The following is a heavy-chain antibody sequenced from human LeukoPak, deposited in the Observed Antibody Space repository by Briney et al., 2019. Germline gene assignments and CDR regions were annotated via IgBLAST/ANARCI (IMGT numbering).Heavy chain of an antibody. J-gene: IGHJ4*02. CDR2: ISDVGSHT. V-gene: IGHV3-74*01. D-gene: IGHD5-24*01. CDR1: GFTFSSYW. CDR3: ARVTGGYNLVDY. Sequence: GGSLRLSCAASGFTFSSYWMHWVRQAPGKGLVWVSRISDVGSHTFYADSVRGRFSMSRDNAKNTLYLQMNSLRAEDTAVYYCARVTGGYNLVDYWGQGTLVTVSS.